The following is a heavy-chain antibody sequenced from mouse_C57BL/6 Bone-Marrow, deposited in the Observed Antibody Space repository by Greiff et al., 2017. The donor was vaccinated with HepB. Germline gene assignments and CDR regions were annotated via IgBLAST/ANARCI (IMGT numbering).Heavy chain of an antibody. D-gene: IGHD3-2*02. Sequence: EVQVVESGGDLVKPGGSLKLSCAASGFTFSSYGMSWVRQTPDKRLEWVATISSGGSYTYYPDSVKGRFTISRDNAKNTLYLQMSSLKSEDTAMYYCARHGAAQASLDYWGQGTTLTVSS. CDR1: GFTFSSYG. J-gene: IGHJ2*01. CDR3: ARHGAAQASLDY. V-gene: IGHV5-6*01. CDR2: ISSGGSYT.